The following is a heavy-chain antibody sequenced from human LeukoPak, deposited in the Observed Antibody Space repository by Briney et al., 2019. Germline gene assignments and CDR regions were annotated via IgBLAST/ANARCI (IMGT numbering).Heavy chain of an antibody. V-gene: IGHV3-33*08. CDR3: GRGNFPHCSGDCFDS. CDR2: IWFDGSNT. Sequence: GGSLRLSCAASGFTFSNDWMIWVRQAPGKGLEWVGVIWFDGSNTRYADSVKGRFTIARDDSKNTVYLQMNSLRVEDTAVYYCGRGNFPHCSGDCFDSWGQGTLVTVSS. J-gene: IGHJ4*02. CDR1: GFTFSNDW. D-gene: IGHD2-21*02.